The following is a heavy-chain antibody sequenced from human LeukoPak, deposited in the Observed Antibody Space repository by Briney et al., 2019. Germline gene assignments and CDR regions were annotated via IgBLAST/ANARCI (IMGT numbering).Heavy chain of an antibody. CDR2: IYYSGST. J-gene: IGHJ4*02. Sequence: PSETLSLTCSLSGGSFSSTTYYWAWIRQPPGKGLEWIGYIYYSGSTYYNPSLKSRLTISVDTSENQFSLHLTSVTAADTAVYFCARVTRWAGLDFWGQGTLVTVSS. D-gene: IGHD2-21*02. CDR3: ARVTRWAGLDF. CDR1: GGSFSSTTYY. V-gene: IGHV4-30-4*08.